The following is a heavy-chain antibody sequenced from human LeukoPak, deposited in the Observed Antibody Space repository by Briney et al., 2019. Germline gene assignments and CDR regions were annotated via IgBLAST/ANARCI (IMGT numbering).Heavy chain of an antibody. V-gene: IGHV3-30*02. Sequence: PGGSLRLSCAASGFTFSNYGMHWVRQAPGKGLEWLAFMRYDGSNTHYADSVKGRFTISRDNSKNTLFLQMNSLRSEDTALYYCANGPHYNILTGFYKVRSHRDYWGQGTLVTVSS. CDR1: GFTFSNYG. CDR3: ANGPHYNILTGFYKVRSHRDY. J-gene: IGHJ4*02. CDR2: MRYDGSNT. D-gene: IGHD3-9*01.